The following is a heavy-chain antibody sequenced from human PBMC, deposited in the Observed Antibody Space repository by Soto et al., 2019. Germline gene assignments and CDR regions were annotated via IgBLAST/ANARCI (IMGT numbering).Heavy chain of an antibody. J-gene: IGHJ4*02. V-gene: IGHV3-7*04. Sequence: EEQLVESGGGLVQPGGSLRLSCAASGFTFNSYWMSWVRQAPGKGLEWVANIKEDGSERYYLDSVKGRFTISRDNAKNSLYLQMDSLRAEDTAVYYCARATGADKEDYWGQGTLVTVSS. CDR2: IKEDGSER. CDR1: GFTFNSYW. CDR3: ARATGADKEDY. D-gene: IGHD3-10*01.